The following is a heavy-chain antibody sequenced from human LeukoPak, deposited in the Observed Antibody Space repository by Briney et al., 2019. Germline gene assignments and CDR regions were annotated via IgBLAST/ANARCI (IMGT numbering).Heavy chain of an antibody. CDR1: GYTFTGYY. V-gene: IGHV1-2*02. CDR2: INPNSGGT. D-gene: IGHD6-19*01. CDR3: ARDRYSSGWYHDWFDP. J-gene: IGHJ5*02. Sequence: ASVKVSCKASGYTFTGYYMHWVRQAPGQGLEWMGWINPNSGGTNYAQKFQGRVTMTRDTSISTAYMELSRLRSDDTAVYYCARDRYSSGWYHDWFDPWGQGTLVTVSS.